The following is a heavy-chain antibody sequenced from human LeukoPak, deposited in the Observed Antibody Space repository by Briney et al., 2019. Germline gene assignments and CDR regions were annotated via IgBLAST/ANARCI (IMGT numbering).Heavy chain of an antibody. D-gene: IGHD2-8*02. CDR2: IIPIFGTA. CDR3: AVTVVYPRYYYYYYMDV. CDR1: GGTFSSYA. J-gene: IGHJ6*03. V-gene: IGHV1-69*01. Sequence: GASVKVSCKASGGTFSSYAISWVRQAPGQGLEWMGGIIPIFGTANYAQKFQGRVTITADESTSTAYMELSSLRSEDTAVYYCAVTVVYPRYYYYYYMDVWGKGTTVTISS.